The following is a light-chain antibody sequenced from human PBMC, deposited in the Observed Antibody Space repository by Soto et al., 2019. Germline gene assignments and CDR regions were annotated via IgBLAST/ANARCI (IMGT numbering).Light chain of an antibody. CDR3: LQDYDYPYT. J-gene: IGKJ2*01. CDR1: QGIRND. CDR2: AAS. Sequence: AIQMTQSPSSLSASVGDRVTITCRASQGIRNDLGWYQQKPGKAPKLLIYAASSLQSGVPSRFGGSGSGTDFTLSISSLQPEDFATYYCLQDYDYPYTFGQGTKLEIK. V-gene: IGKV1-6*01.